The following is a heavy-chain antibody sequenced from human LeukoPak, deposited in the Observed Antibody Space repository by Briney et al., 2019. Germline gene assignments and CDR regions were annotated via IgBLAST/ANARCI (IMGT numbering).Heavy chain of an antibody. CDR3: ARAGVTMVRGVPPTWFDP. CDR1: GFTFSSYA. V-gene: IGHV3-53*05. CDR2: IYSDNT. D-gene: IGHD3-10*01. Sequence: GGSLRLSCAASGFTFSSYAMYWVRQAPGKGLEWVSFIYSDNTHYSDSVKGRFTISRDNSENTLYLQMNSLRAEDTAVYYCARAGVTMVRGVPPTWFDPWGQGTLVTVSS. J-gene: IGHJ5*02.